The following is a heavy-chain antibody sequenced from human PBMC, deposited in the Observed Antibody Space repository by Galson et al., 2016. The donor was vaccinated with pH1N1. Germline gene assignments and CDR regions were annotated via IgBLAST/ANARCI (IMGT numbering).Heavy chain of an antibody. CDR1: GFTFSHCG. D-gene: IGHD3-16*02. CDR3: AKDLGDNIWGSYRPGD. CDR2: IEHDGTEK. J-gene: IGHJ4*02. Sequence: SLRLSCAASGFTFSHCGMFWVRQAAGRGLEWVAFIEHDGTEKYNVDSVKGRFTVSRDNSKNTLYMQMSSLRAEDTGVYYCAKDLGDNIWGSYRPGDWGLGTLVTVSS. V-gene: IGHV3-30*02.